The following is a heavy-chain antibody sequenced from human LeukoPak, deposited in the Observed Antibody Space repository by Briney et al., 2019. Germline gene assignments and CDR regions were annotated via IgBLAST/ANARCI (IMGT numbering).Heavy chain of an antibody. J-gene: IGHJ4*02. D-gene: IGHD3-10*01. V-gene: IGHV4-30-4*01. CDR1: GGSISSGDYY. CDR3: ARVPIIRGVLDY. Sequence: SETLSLTCTVSGGSISSGDYYWNWIRQPPGKGLEWIGYISYSGNTYYNPSLKSRVTISPDTSKNQFSLKLSSVSATDTAVYFCARVPIIRGVLDYWGQGTLVTVSP. CDR2: ISYSGNT.